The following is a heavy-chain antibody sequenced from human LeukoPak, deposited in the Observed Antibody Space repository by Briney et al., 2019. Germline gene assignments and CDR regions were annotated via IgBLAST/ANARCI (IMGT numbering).Heavy chain of an antibody. CDR2: IYSGGST. CDR1: GFTVSSNY. Sequence: GGSLRLSCAASGFTVSSNYMSWVRQAPGKGLEWVSVIYSGGSTYYADSVKGRFTISRHNSKNTLYLQMNSLRAEDTAVYYCARAARWSWNSWWYFDLWGRGTLVTVSS. D-gene: IGHD1-7*01. V-gene: IGHV3-53*04. J-gene: IGHJ2*01. CDR3: ARAARWSWNSWWYFDL.